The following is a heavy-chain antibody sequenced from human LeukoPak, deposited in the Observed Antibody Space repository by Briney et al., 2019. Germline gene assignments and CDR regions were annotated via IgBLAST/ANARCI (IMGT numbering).Heavy chain of an antibody. CDR1: GVTLSSFA. CDR3: AKVRGARPY. D-gene: IGHD3-16*01. CDR2: ISSSGSGDNT. J-gene: IGHJ4*02. Sequence: GGSLRLSCAASGVTLSSFAMSWARQAPGKGLEWVSGISSSGSGDNTYYADSVKGRFTISRDSSKNTVFLYMNTLRAEDTAIYYCAKVRGARPYWGQGTLVTVSS. V-gene: IGHV3-23*01.